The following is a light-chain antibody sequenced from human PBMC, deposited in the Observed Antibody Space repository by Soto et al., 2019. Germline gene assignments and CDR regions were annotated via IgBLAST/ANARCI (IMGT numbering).Light chain of an antibody. J-gene: IGKJ1*01. CDR1: QSINSY. V-gene: IGKV1-39*01. Sequence: DIQMTQSPSSLSASVGDSVTITCRASQSINSYLNWYQQKPGKGPNLLIYAASDLQSGVPSRFSGSGSGTDFTLTISSLEPEDFATYYCQQSYKTPRTFGQGTKVDIK. CDR2: AAS. CDR3: QQSYKTPRT.